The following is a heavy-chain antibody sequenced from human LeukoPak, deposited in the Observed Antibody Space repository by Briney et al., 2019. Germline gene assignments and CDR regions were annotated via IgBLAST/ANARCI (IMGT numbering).Heavy chain of an antibody. D-gene: IGHD6-13*01. Sequence: GGSLRLSCAASGFTFSSYSMNWVRQAPGKGLEWVSSISSSSSYIYYADSVKGRFTISRDNAKNSLYLQMNSLRAEDTAVCYCARAWSSSWPQSRLDYYYMDVWGKGTTVTVSS. V-gene: IGHV3-21*01. J-gene: IGHJ6*03. CDR2: ISSSSSYI. CDR3: ARAWSSSWPQSRLDYYYMDV. CDR1: GFTFSSYS.